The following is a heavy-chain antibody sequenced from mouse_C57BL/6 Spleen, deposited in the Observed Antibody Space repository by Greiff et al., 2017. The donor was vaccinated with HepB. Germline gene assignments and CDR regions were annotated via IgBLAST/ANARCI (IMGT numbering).Heavy chain of an antibody. V-gene: IGHV1-53*01. D-gene: IGHD2-3*01. CDR2: INPSNGGT. J-gene: IGHJ2*01. Sequence: QVQLQQPGTELVKPGASVKLSCKASGYTFTSYWMHWVKQRPGQGLEWIGNINPSNGGTNYNEKFKSKATLTVDKSSSTAYMQLSSLTSEDSAVYDCARSGGDGYPYFDYWGQGTTLTVSS. CDR1: GYTFTSYW. CDR3: ARSGGDGYPYFDY.